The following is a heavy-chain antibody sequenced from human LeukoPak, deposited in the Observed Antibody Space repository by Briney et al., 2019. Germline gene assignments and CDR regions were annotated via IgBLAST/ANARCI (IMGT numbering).Heavy chain of an antibody. CDR2: IHYNGNT. CDR3: ARGGRPFEAFDI. Sequence: SQTLSLTCTVSGGSISSGNYYWRWIRQPPGTGLEWIGYIHYNGNTYYNPSLKNRVIISLDTSKNQFSLKLSSVTAADTAVYYCARGGRPFEAFDIWGQGTMVTVSS. V-gene: IGHV4-30-4*01. J-gene: IGHJ3*02. D-gene: IGHD3-16*01. CDR1: GGSISSGNYY.